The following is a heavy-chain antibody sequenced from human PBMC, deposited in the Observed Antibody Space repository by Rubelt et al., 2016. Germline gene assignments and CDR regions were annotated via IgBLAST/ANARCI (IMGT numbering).Heavy chain of an antibody. Sequence: QVQLQQWGAGLLKPSETLSLTCAVYGGSFSGYYLSWIRQPPGKGLEWIGEINRSGSTNYNPSFKSRVTISVDTSKNQFFLKLSTVTAADTAVYYCARGELIVVAHDAFDIWGQGTMVTVSS. D-gene: IGHD3-22*01. J-gene: IGHJ3*02. CDR3: ARGELIVVAHDAFDI. CDR1: GGSFSGYY. CDR2: INRSGST. V-gene: IGHV4-34*01.